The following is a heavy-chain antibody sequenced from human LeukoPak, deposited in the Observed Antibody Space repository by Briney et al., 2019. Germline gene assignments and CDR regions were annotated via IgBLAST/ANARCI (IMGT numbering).Heavy chain of an antibody. CDR1: GGSFSGYY. CDR2: INHSGST. CDR3: ARRTGYSSSWYYFDY. J-gene: IGHJ4*02. Sequence: PSETLSLTCAVYGGSFSGYYWSWIRQPPGKGLEWIGEINHSGSTNYNPSLKSRVTISVDTSKNQFSLKLSPVTAADTAVYYCARRTGYSSSWYYFDYWGQGTLVTVSS. V-gene: IGHV4-34*01. D-gene: IGHD6-13*01.